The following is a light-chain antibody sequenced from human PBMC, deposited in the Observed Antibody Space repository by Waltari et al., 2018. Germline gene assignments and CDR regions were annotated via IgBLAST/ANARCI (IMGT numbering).Light chain of an antibody. V-gene: IGLV3-21*04. CDR1: TIGSKR. Sequence: SYVVTQSPSVSVAPGETARITCGGDTIGSKRAYWSQQRPGQAPVLVISYDSDRHSGIPERFSGSNSGNTATLTISWVEAEDEADYYCLVWHSTIDHQGVFGGGTKLTVL. CDR2: YDS. J-gene: IGLJ2*01. CDR3: LVWHSTIDHQGV.